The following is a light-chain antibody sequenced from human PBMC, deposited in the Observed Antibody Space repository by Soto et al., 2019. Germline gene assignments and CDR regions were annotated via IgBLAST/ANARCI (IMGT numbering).Light chain of an antibody. V-gene: IGKV3-11*01. CDR2: DAS. CDR1: QTLANY. J-gene: IGKJ2*01. CDR3: QQRSDSYT. Sequence: EVVLTQSPATLSLSPGERATLSCRASQTLANYLAWYQQRPGQAPRLLIYDASNRATGIPARFGGSGSGTDFTLTISSLEPEDCAVYYCQQRSDSYTFGQGTTLEIK.